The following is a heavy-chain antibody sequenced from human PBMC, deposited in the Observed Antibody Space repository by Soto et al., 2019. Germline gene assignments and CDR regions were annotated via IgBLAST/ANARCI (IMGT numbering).Heavy chain of an antibody. CDR2: ISYDGGNK. J-gene: IGHJ4*02. V-gene: IGHV3-30-3*01. D-gene: IGHD6-6*01. CDR1: GFTFSSYA. Sequence: PGGSLRLSCAASGFTFSSYAMHWVRQAPGKGLEWVAVISYDGGNKYYADSVKGRFTISRDNSKNTLYLQMSSLRAEDTAVYYCARGIAARSGVFDYWGQGTLVTVS. CDR3: ARGIAARSGVFDY.